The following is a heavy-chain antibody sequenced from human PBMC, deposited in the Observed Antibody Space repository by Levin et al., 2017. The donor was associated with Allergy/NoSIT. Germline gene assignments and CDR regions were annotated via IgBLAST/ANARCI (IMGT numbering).Heavy chain of an antibody. CDR1: GGSISSYY. V-gene: IGHV4-59*08. D-gene: IGHD3-10*01. Sequence: SETLSLTCTVSGGSISSYYWTWIRQPPGMGLEWVGYTSYSGSTNYNPSLKSRVTISVDTSKNQFSLKLSSVTAADTAVYYCARQVSLFMVGYYYMDGWGKGTTVTVSS. CDR3: ARQVSLFMVGYYYMDG. CDR2: TSYSGST. J-gene: IGHJ6*03.